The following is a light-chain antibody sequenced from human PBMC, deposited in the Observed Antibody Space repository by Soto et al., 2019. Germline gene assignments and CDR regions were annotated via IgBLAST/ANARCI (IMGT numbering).Light chain of an antibody. J-gene: IGKJ1*01. CDR3: QQYSSYWT. Sequence: DIQMTQSPSSLSASVGDRVTITCRASQSISRYLNWYQQKPGKAPNLLIYDASNLEAGVPSRFSGSGSGTEFTLTISSLQPDDFATYYCQQYSSYWTFGQGTKVDIK. CDR1: QSISRY. CDR2: DAS. V-gene: IGKV1-5*01.